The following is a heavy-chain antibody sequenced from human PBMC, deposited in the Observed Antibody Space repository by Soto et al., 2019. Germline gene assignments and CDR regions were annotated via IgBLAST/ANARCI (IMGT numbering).Heavy chain of an antibody. D-gene: IGHD5-12*01. Sequence: QAQLVQSGAEVKKSGASVRVSCKASGYTLTNYGVTWVRQAPGQGLEWLGRVTPYKADTNSSQNLEGRVTTATDKSTNTAYLELRSLRSDDTAVYFCATDGPSNSGNLYAFDIWGQGTMVTVSA. V-gene: IGHV1-18*04. J-gene: IGHJ3*02. CDR3: ATDGPSNSGNLYAFDI. CDR1: GYTLTNYG. CDR2: VTPYKADT.